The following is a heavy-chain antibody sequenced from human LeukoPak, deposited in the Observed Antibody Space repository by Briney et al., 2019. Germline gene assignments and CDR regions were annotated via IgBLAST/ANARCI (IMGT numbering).Heavy chain of an antibody. J-gene: IGHJ4*02. CDR3: AKDLGGYCSGGSCYAHSF. CDR2: ISGSGGST. D-gene: IGHD2-15*01. CDR1: GFTFSSYA. V-gene: IGHV3-23*01. Sequence: PGGSLRLSCAASGFTFSSYAMSWVRQAPGKGLEWVSAISGSGGSTYYADSVKGRFTISRDNSKNTLYLQMNSLRAEDTAVYYCAKDLGGYCSGGSCYAHSFWGQGTLVTVSS.